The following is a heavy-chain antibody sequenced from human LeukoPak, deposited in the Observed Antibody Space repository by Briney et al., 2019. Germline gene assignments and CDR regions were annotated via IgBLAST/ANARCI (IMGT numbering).Heavy chain of an antibody. V-gene: IGHV4-34*01. CDR3: ARRSWRADDSGRLYYFDY. CDR1: GGSISSYY. Sequence: SETLSLTCTVPGGSISSYYWSWIRQPPGKGLEWIGEINHSGSTNYNPSLKSRVTISVDTSMKQFSLKLSSVTAADTAVYYCARRSWRADDSGRLYYFDYWGQGTLVTVSS. D-gene: IGHD1-26*01. J-gene: IGHJ4*02. CDR2: INHSGST.